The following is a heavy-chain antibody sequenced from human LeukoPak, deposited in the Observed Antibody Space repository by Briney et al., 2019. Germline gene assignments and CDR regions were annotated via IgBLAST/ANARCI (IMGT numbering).Heavy chain of an antibody. J-gene: IGHJ5*02. V-gene: IGHV3-74*01. D-gene: IGHD3-3*01. CDR2: INSDGSST. CDR1: GFTFSSYW. Sequence: GGSLRLSCAASGFTFSSYWMHWVRQAPGKELVWVSRINSDGSSTSYADSVKGRFTISRDNAKNTLYLQMNSLRAEDTAVYYCARDPDDYDFLNWFDPWGQGTLVTVSS. CDR3: ARDPDDYDFLNWFDP.